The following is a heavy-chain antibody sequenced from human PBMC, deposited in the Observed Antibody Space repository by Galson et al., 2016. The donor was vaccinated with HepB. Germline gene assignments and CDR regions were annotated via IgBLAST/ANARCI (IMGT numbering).Heavy chain of an antibody. J-gene: IGHJ4*02. CDR2: IKQDGSEI. V-gene: IGHV3-7*01. D-gene: IGHD5-18*01. CDR3: ARKIQLDY. CDR1: GFTFRSYW. Sequence: SLRLSCAASGFTFRSYWMSWGRQTPGKGLEWVANIKQDGSEIYYLDSVKGRFTISRDNAKNSLYLHMNSLRAEDTAVYFCARKIQLDYWGQGILVTVSS.